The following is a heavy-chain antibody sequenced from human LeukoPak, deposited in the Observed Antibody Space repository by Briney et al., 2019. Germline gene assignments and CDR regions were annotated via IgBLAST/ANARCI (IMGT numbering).Heavy chain of an antibody. CDR2: ISSSISYT. V-gene: IGHV3-11*06. Sequence: GGSLRLACAAAGLSAVDYYTSLVRQAPGGGQGCGSYISSSISYTNYADSVKGRFTFSRHNAKNSLYLQMNSLRAEETTVYYCARDFGYGDYVSLGWFDRWGQGTLVTVS. J-gene: IGHJ5*02. CDR1: GLSAVDYY. CDR3: ARDFGYGDYVSLGWFDR. D-gene: IGHD4-17*01.